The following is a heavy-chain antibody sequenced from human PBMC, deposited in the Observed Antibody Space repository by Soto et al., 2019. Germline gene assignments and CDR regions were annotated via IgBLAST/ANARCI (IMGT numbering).Heavy chain of an antibody. CDR3: ATSFRYFAN. J-gene: IGHJ4*02. D-gene: IGHD3-9*01. Sequence: PGGSLRLSGAGSGFTPTTTPLTWFRQPPWKGLEWVTTISGTASRTYYVDSVKGRFFISGDNSKNTVTLQMNNLTLDDTGVYYCATSFRYFANCGQGTRVTVSS. CDR1: GFTPTTTP. CDR2: ISGTASRT. V-gene: IGHV3-23*01.